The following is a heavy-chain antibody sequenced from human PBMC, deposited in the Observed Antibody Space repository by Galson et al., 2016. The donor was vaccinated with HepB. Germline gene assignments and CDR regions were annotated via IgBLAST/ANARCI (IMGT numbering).Heavy chain of an antibody. CDR2: ISHDGALT. Sequence: SLRLSCAASGFTFSNYAMTWVRQAPGKGLEWVSVISHDGALTYYAESLKGRFTVSRDNSRNTLYLHGNSLRAEDTALYYCAKEMSLSTGPPLDYWGQGTLVTVSS. D-gene: IGHD1-14*01. V-gene: IGHV3-23*01. CDR3: AKEMSLSTGPPLDY. CDR1: GFTFSNYA. J-gene: IGHJ4*02.